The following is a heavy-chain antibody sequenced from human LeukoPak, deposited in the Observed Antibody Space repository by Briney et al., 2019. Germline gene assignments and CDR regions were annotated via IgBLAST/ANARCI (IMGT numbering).Heavy chain of an antibody. Sequence: PSETLSLTCTVSGGSLSNYYWSWIRQPPGKGLEWIGQIYYSGHTYYNPSLKSRVTISLDTSKSQFSLKLTSVTAADTAVYYCARDFHPWGQGVLVSVSS. CDR3: ARDFHP. J-gene: IGHJ5*02. D-gene: IGHD2/OR15-2a*01. V-gene: IGHV4-59*01. CDR1: GGSLSNYY. CDR2: IYYSGHT.